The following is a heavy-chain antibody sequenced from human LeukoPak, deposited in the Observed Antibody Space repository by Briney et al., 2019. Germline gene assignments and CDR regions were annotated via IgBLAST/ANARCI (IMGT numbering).Heavy chain of an antibody. CDR2: IKQDGSEK. Sequence: GGSLRLSCAASGFTFSSYWMSWVRQAPGKGLEWVANIKQDGSEKYYVDSVKGRFTISRDNAKNSLYLQMNSLRAEDTAVYYCARNILLGYCSSTSCPTTNWFDPWGQGTQVTVSS. D-gene: IGHD2-2*01. V-gene: IGHV3-7*01. CDR1: GFTFSSYW. CDR3: ARNILLGYCSSTSCPTTNWFDP. J-gene: IGHJ5*02.